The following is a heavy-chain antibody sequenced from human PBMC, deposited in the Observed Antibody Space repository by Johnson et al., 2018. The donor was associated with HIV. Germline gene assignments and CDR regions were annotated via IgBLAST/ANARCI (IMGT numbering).Heavy chain of an antibody. CDR3: ARPYSSSWYEPRDAFDI. J-gene: IGHJ3*02. Sequence: VQLVESGGGLVQPGGSLRLSCAASGFTFNSYWMSWVRQAPGKGLEWVANIKQDGSEKYYVDSVTGRFTISRDHAKNSLYLQMNSLRAEDTAVYYCARPYSSSWYEPRDAFDIWGQGTMVTVSS. CDR2: IKQDGSEK. D-gene: IGHD6-13*01. CDR1: GFTFNSYW. V-gene: IGHV3-7*05.